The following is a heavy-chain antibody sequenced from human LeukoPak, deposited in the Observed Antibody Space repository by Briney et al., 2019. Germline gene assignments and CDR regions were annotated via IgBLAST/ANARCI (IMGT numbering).Heavy chain of an antibody. D-gene: IGHD3-10*01. V-gene: IGHV3-48*03. CDR2: MSVSSGLI. CDR1: EFTFSSYE. Sequence: GGSLRLSCAASEFTFSSYEMNWVRQAPGKGLEWVSSMSVSSGLIYYADSVKGRFTVSRDNAKNSLYLQMNSLRAEDTAVYYCAREFGGSASGAGYWGQGTMVTVSS. CDR3: AREFGGSASGAGY. J-gene: IGHJ3*01.